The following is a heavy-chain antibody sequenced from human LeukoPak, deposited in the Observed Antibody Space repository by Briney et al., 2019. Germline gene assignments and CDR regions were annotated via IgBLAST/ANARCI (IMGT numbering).Heavy chain of an antibody. V-gene: IGHV4-34*01. CDR1: GGSFSGYY. Sequence: PSETLSLTCAVYGGSFSGYYWSWIRQPPGKGLEWIGEINHSGSTNYNPSLKSRVTISVDTSKNQFSLKLSSVTVADTAVYYCARFGSYGSGSTGFDYWGQGTLVTVSS. D-gene: IGHD3-10*01. CDR3: ARFGSYGSGSTGFDY. CDR2: INHSGST. J-gene: IGHJ4*02.